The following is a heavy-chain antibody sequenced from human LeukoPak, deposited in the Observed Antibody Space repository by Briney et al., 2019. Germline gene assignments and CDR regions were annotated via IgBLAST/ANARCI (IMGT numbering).Heavy chain of an antibody. V-gene: IGHV4-39*01. D-gene: IGHD3-9*01. J-gene: IGHJ4*02. CDR1: GGSISSSSYY. Sequence: SETLSLTCTVSGGSISSSSYYWGWIRQPPGKGLEWIGSIYYSGSTYYNPSLKGRVTISVDTSKNQFSLKLSSVTAADTAVYYCARRGYDILTGSLFDYWGQGTLVTVSS. CDR3: ARRGYDILTGSLFDY. CDR2: IYYSGST.